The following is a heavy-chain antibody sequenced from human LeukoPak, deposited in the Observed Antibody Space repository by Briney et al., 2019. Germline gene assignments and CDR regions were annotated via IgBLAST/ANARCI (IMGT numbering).Heavy chain of an antibody. V-gene: IGHV1-18*01. J-gene: IGHJ4*02. CDR2: ISAYNGNT. CDR1: GYTFTSYG. D-gene: IGHD6-13*01. Sequence: ASVKVSCKASGYTFTSYGISWVRQAPGQGLEWMGWISAYNGNTNYAQKLQGRVTMTTDTSTSTAYMELRSLRSDDTAVYYCAKVSIGSSWSQIDYWGQGTLVTVSS. CDR3: AKVSIGSSWSQIDY.